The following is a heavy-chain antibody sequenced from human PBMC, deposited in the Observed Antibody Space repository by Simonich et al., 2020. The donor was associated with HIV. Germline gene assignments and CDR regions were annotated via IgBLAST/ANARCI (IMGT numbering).Heavy chain of an antibody. CDR1: GFTFINAW. Sequence: EVQLVESGGGLVKPGESLRLSCAASGFTFINAWMNWVRQAPGKGRELVGRIKRKTDGGATDYAAPVKGRLPISRDDSKNTLYLQMNSLKTEDTAVYYCATRREMTSWGQGTLVTVSS. CDR3: ATRREMTS. V-gene: IGHV3-15*01. D-gene: IGHD1-26*01. J-gene: IGHJ5*02. CDR2: IKRKTDGGAT.